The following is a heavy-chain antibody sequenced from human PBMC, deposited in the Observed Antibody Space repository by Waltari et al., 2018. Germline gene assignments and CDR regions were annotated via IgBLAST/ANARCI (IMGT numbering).Heavy chain of an antibody. J-gene: IGHJ4*02. CDR3: ARDLYVRFLDY. CDR2: ISYDGSNK. V-gene: IGHV3-30-3*01. Sequence: QVQLVESGGGVVQPGRSLRLSCAASGFTFSSYAMHWVRQAPGKGLEWVAVISYDGSNKYYADSVKGRFTISRDNSKNTLYLQMNSLRAEDTVVYYCARDLYVRFLDYWGQGTLVTVSS. CDR1: GFTFSSYA. D-gene: IGHD3-10*02.